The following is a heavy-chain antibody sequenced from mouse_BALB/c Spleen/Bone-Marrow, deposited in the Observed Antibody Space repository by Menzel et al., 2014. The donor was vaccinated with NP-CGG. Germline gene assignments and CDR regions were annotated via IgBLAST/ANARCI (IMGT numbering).Heavy chain of an antibody. V-gene: IGHV1S135*01. CDR3: ARDWDYYAMDY. CDR2: TDPYNGGT. D-gene: IGHD4-1*01. J-gene: IGHJ4*01. Sequence: VQLQQSGPELVKPGASVKVSCKASGYAFTSYNMYWVKQSHGKSLEWIGYTDPYNGGTSQNQKFKGKATLTVDKSSSTAYMHLSSLTSEDSAVYYCARDWDYYAMDYWGQGTSVTVSS. CDR1: GYAFTSYN.